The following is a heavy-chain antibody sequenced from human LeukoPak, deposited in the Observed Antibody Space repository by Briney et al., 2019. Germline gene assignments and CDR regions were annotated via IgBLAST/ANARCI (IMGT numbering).Heavy chain of an antibody. V-gene: IGHV3-20*04. CDR2: INWNGGST. CDR3: ARGGPTYYDILTGYYYDDAFDI. CDR1: EFTFDDYG. J-gene: IGHJ3*02. D-gene: IGHD3-9*01. Sequence: SGGSLRLSCAASEFTFDDYGMSWVRQAPGKGLEWVSGINWNGGSTGYADSVKGRFTISRDNAKNSLYLQMNSLRAEDTALYYCARGGPTYYDILTGYYYDDAFDIWGQGTMVTVSS.